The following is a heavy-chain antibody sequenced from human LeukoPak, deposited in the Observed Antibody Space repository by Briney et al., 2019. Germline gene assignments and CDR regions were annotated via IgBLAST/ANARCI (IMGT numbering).Heavy chain of an antibody. D-gene: IGHD6-19*01. CDR1: GFTFSSYW. Sequence: PGGSLRLSCAASGFTFSSYWMHWVRQAPGKGLVWVSRINSDGSSTSYADSVKGRFTISRDSAKNTLYLQMNSLRAEDTAVYYCARGSIAVAGTFYWGQGTLVTVSS. CDR2: INSDGSST. J-gene: IGHJ4*02. CDR3: ARGSIAVAGTFY. V-gene: IGHV3-74*01.